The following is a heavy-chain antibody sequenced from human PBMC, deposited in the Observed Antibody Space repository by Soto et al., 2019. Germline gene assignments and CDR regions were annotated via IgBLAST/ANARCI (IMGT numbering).Heavy chain of an antibody. CDR3: VRDGSSGGHFDS. CDR1: GFTFSSYW. J-gene: IGHJ4*02. V-gene: IGHV3-7*01. CDR2: VRQDGSQK. D-gene: IGHD6-19*01. Sequence: PGGSLRLSCEASGFTFSSYWMSWVRQAPGKGLEWVANVRQDGSQKYLVDSVKGRFTISRDNAKNSMYLQMNSLRAEDTAVYSCVRDGSSGGHFDSWGKGTLVTVS.